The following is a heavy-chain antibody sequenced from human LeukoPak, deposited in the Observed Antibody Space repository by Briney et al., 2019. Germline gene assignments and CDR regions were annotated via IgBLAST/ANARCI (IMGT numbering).Heavy chain of an antibody. CDR2: INGDGSST. CDR3: ARVTQKVTTLSWVARSCNNWFDP. J-gene: IGHJ5*02. D-gene: IGHD4-17*01. CDR1: GFTFSNYW. V-gene: IGHV3-74*01. Sequence: GGSLRLSCAASGFTFSNYWMHWVRQTPGKGLVWVSRINGDGSSTTYADSVKGRFTISRDNAKNTLYLQMNSLRAEDTAVYYCARVTQKVTTLSWVARSCNNWFDPWGQGTLVTVSS.